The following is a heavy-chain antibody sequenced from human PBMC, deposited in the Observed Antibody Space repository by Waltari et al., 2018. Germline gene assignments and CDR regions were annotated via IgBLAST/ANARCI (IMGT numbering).Heavy chain of an antibody. CDR1: GGSISSSSYY. J-gene: IGHJ3*02. CDR2: IYYSGGT. V-gene: IGHV4-39*07. Sequence: QLQMQESGPGLVKPSETLSLTCTVSGGSISSSSYYWGWIRQPPGKGLEWIGSIYYSGGTYYNPSLKSRGTISVDTSKNQFSLKLSSVTAADTAVYYCARVLVAAFDIWGQGTMVTVSS. D-gene: IGHD6-13*01. CDR3: ARVLVAAFDI.